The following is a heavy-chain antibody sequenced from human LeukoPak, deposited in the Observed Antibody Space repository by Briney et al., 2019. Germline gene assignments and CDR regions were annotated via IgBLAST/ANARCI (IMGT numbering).Heavy chain of an antibody. Sequence: PSETLSLTCTVSGGSISSYYWSWIRQPPGKGLEWIGYIYYSESTNYNPSLKSRVTISVDTSKNQFSLKLSSVTAADTAVYYCARGGPDFWSGYARIDYWGQGTLVTVSS. CDR2: IYYSEST. CDR3: ARGGPDFWSGYARIDY. V-gene: IGHV4-59*01. CDR1: GGSISSYY. D-gene: IGHD3-3*01. J-gene: IGHJ4*02.